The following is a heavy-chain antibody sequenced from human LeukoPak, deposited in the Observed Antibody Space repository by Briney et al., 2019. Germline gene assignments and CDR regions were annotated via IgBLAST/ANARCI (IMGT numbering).Heavy chain of an antibody. V-gene: IGHV3-21*01. Sequence: PGGSLRLSYAASGFTFSSYSMNWVRQAPGKGLEWVSSISSSSSYIYYVDSVKGRFTISRDNAKNSLYLQMNSLRAEDTAVYYCARKGRHDAFDIWGQGTMVTVSS. J-gene: IGHJ3*02. D-gene: IGHD6-6*01. CDR2: ISSSSSYI. CDR1: GFTFSSYS. CDR3: ARKGRHDAFDI.